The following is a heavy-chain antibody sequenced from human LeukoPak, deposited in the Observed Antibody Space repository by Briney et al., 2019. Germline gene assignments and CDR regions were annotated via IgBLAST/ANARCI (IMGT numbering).Heavy chain of an antibody. CDR1: GGSISSGGYY. J-gene: IGHJ4*02. V-gene: IGHV4-30-2*01. CDR3: ARAPRPRAGDRSWYFDY. D-gene: IGHD6-6*01. Sequence: SETLSLTCTVSGGSISSGGYYWSWIRQPPGKGLEWIGYIYHSGSTYYNPSLKSRVTISVDTSKNQFSLKLSSVTAADTAVYYCARAPRPRAGDRSWYFDYWGQGTLVTVSS. CDR2: IYHSGST.